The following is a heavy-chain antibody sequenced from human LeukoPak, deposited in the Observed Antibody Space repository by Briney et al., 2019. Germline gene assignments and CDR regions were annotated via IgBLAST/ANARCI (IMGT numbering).Heavy chain of an antibody. D-gene: IGHD3-10*01. J-gene: IGHJ6*02. Sequence: SETLSLTCAVYGGSFSGYYWSWIRQPPGKGLEWIGEINHSGSTNYNPSLKSRVTISVDTSKNQFSLKLSSVTAADTAVHYCARGKGSGSRPRKLYYYYGMDVWGQGTTVTVSS. V-gene: IGHV4-34*01. CDR1: GGSFSGYY. CDR2: INHSGST. CDR3: ARGKGSGSRPRKLYYYYGMDV.